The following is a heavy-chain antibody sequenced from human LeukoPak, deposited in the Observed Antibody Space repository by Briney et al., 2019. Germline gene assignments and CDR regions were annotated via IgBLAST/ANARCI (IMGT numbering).Heavy chain of an antibody. CDR3: ASATKHDYGDYEEDY. V-gene: IGHV1-46*01. CDR1: GYTFTGYY. Sequence: ASVKVSCKASGYTFTGYYMHWVRQAPGQGLEWMGIINSSGGRTSYAQKFQGRVTMTRDTSTSTVYMELSSLRSEDTAVYYCASATKHDYGDYEEDYWGQGTLVTVSS. D-gene: IGHD4-17*01. J-gene: IGHJ4*02. CDR2: INSSGGRT.